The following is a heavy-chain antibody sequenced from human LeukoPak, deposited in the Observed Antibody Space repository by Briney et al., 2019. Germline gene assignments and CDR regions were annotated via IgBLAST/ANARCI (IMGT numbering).Heavy chain of an antibody. CDR2: IYTSGST. J-gene: IGHJ4*02. CDR1: GGSISSGSYY. CDR3: ARRVEVAGDVFDY. V-gene: IGHV4-61*02. D-gene: IGHD6-19*01. Sequence: SETLSLTCIVSGGSISSGSYYWSWIRQPAGKGLEWIGRIYTSGSTNYNPSLKSRVTISVDTSKNQFSLKLSSVTAADTAVYYCARRVEVAGDVFDYWGQGTLVTVSS.